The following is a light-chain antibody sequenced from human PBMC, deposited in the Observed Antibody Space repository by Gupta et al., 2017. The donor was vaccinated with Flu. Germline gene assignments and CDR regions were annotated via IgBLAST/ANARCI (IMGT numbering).Light chain of an antibody. V-gene: IGKV3-11*01. J-gene: IGKJ1*01. Sequence: LSPAERAPLSSRASQSVSSYLAWYHQKPGQAPRLLIYDASNRTTGIPARFSGSGSRTDFTPTISSLAPEDFSVYYCHQLRHWLTFGQGTQV. CDR3: HQLRHWLT. CDR1: QSVSSY. CDR2: DAS.